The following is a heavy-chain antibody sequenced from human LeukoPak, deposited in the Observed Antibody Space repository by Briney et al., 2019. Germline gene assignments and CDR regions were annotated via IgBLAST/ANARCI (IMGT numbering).Heavy chain of an antibody. D-gene: IGHD3-10*01. CDR2: IHYDGSNK. Sequence: PGRSLRLSCAASGFTFSSYGMHWVRQAPGKGLEWVAVIHYDGSNKYYADSVKGRFTISRDNSKNTLFLQVNILRAEDTSMYYCARDGSTWGVRKFLDYWGQGTLVTVSS. CDR1: GFTFSSYG. J-gene: IGHJ4*02. V-gene: IGHV3-30*12. CDR3: ARDGSTWGVRKFLDY.